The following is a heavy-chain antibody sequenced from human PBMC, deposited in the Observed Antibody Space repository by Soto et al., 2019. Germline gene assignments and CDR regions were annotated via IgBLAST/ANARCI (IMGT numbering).Heavy chain of an antibody. D-gene: IGHD5-18*01. CDR1: GFTFSSYA. V-gene: IGHV3-30-3*01. CDR2: ISYDGSNK. CDR3: ARGTRYSYGYGGYYYYYGMDV. Sequence: PGGSLRLSCAASGFTFSSYAMHWVRQAPGKGLEWVAVISYDGSNKYYADSVKGRFTISRDNSKSTLYLQMNSLRAEDTAVYYCARGTRYSYGYGGYYYYYGMDVWGQGTTVTVSS. J-gene: IGHJ6*02.